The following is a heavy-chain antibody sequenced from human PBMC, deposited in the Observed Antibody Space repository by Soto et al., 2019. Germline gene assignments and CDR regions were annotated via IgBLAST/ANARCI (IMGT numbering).Heavy chain of an antibody. J-gene: IGHJ4*02. V-gene: IGHV3-74*01. CDR2: INSDGSST. CDR3: ARDPAPIGWYDY. Sequence: RRLSCAASGFTFSNYWMHWVRQVPGKGLVWVSRINSDGSSTTYADSVKGRFTISRDNAKNTLYLQMNSLRAEDTAVYYCARDPAPIGWYDYWGQGTLVTVSS. D-gene: IGHD6-19*01. CDR1: GFTFSNYW.